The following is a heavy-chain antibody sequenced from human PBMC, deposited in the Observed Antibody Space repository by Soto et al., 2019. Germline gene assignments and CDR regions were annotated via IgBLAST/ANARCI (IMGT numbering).Heavy chain of an antibody. V-gene: IGHV4-31*03. CDR1: GGSISSGGYY. CDR3: ARRQYYYDSSGPHAFDI. Sequence: QVQLQESGPGLVKPSQTLSLTCTVSGGSISSGGYYWSWIRQHPGKGLEGIGYIYYSGSTYYNPSLRSRVTVAVDTSKNQFSLKLSSVTAGDTAVYYCARRQYYYDSSGPHAFDIWGQGTMVTVSS. CDR2: IYYSGST. D-gene: IGHD3-22*01. J-gene: IGHJ3*02.